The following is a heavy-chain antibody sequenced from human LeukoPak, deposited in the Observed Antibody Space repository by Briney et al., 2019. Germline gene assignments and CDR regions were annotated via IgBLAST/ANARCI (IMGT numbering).Heavy chain of an antibody. J-gene: IGHJ4*02. CDR3: VRGNTAIDY. D-gene: IGHD3-22*01. Sequence: GGSLRLSCLASGFTFSSYWMHWVRQAPGKGLVWVSRIKNDGSNVTYADSVKGRFTISRDNAKNALYLQMNSLTAGDTAIYYCVRGNTAIDYWGQGTLVTVSS. V-gene: IGHV3-74*01. CDR1: GFTFSSYW. CDR2: IKNDGSNV.